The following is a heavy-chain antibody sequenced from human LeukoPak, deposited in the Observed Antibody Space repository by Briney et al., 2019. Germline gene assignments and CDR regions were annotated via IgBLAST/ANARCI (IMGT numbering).Heavy chain of an antibody. V-gene: IGHV4-31*03. D-gene: IGHD6-13*01. J-gene: IGHJ6*02. Sequence: SETLSLTCTVSGGSINSGGYYWSWIRQLPGKGLEWIGYIYYSGDTSYNPSLKSRLTISLDMSKNQFSLQLTSVTAADTAVYYCAKETYPSSSWFYFGLDVGGQGTTVTVYS. CDR2: IYYSGDT. CDR1: GGSINSGGYY. CDR3: AKETYPSSSWFYFGLDV.